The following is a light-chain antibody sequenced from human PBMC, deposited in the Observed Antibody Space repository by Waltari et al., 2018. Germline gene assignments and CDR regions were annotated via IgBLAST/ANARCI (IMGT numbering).Light chain of an antibody. CDR2: DVS. Sequence: QSALTQPASVSGSPGQSITIPCTGTSSDVGAYNFVSWFQQHPGKAPKLLIYDVSNRPSGVSNRFSGSKSGNTASLTISGLQAEDEADYYCSSFTTITTLEVFGGGTKLTVL. J-gene: IGLJ2*01. CDR1: SSDVGAYNF. CDR3: SSFTTITTLEV. V-gene: IGLV2-14*01.